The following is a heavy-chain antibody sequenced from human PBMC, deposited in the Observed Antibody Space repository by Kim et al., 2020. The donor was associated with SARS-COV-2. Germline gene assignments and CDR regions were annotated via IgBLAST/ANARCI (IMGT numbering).Heavy chain of an antibody. CDR3: VRVDCSSVSCYGDDSRNYWGIGL. Sequence: GSLRLSCITSGFTFREFRLGWVRQAPGKGLEWIAFIRSTIYGGTTEYAASVRGRIIISRDDSKNIAHLEMNSLKTEDTSEYYCVRVDCSSVSCYGDDSRNYWGIGLWRKGHTDIVST. CDR1: GFTFREFR. V-gene: IGHV3-49*04. J-gene: IGHJ6*04. CDR2: IRSTIYGGTT. D-gene: IGHD2-2*01.